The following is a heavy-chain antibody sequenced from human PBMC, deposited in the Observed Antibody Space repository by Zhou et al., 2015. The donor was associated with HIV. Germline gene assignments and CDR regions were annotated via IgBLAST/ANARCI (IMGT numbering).Heavy chain of an antibody. V-gene: IGHV1-8*01. CDR3: ATCPNSMGRSWFDP. J-gene: IGHJ5*02. D-gene: IGHD2-8*01. Sequence: QVQLVQSGAEVKKPGASVKVSCKASGYTFTTYDINWMRQATGQRPEWMGWMNTGGGQTGYAQKFQGRVTMTRDTSISTAYMELSGLRSEDTAVYYCATCPNSMGRSWFDPWGQGTLVTVSS. CDR2: MNTGGGQT. CDR1: GYTFTTYD.